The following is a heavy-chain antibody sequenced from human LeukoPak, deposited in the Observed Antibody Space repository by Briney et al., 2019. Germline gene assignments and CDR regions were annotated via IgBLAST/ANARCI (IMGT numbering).Heavy chain of an antibody. J-gene: IGHJ6*02. V-gene: IGHV3-21*01. CDR1: GFTLSSYS. CDR2: ISSSSSYI. Sequence: PGGSLRLSCAASGFTLSSYSMNWVRQAPGKGLEWVSSISSSSSYIYYADSVKGRFTISRDNAKNSLYLQMNSMRAEDTAVYYCAPRQWARRENYGMDVWGQGTTATVSS. CDR3: APRQWARRENYGMDV. D-gene: IGHD1-26*01.